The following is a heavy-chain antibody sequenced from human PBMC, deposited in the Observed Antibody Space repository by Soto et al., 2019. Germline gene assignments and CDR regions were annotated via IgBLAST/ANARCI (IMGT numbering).Heavy chain of an antibody. J-gene: IGHJ4*02. CDR2: INAGNGHT. CDR3: ARQATIFGVGAMDY. CDR1: GYTFTTYD. D-gene: IGHD3-3*01. Sequence: ASVKVSCKASGYTFTTYDMHWVRQAPGQRLEWMGWINAGNGHTKYSQKFQDRVTITRDTSASTAYMELSSLTSEDTAVYYCARQATIFGVGAMDYWGQGTLVTVS. V-gene: IGHV1-3*01.